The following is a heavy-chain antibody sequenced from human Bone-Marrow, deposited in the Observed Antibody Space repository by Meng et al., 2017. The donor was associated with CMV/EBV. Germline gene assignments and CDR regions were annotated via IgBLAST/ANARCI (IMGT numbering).Heavy chain of an antibody. V-gene: IGHV1-18*01. J-gene: IGHJ3*02. CDR3: ARDFYEYDDSGYYDDTFDI. CDR2: ISGYNGRV. Sequence: ASVKVSCKASGGTFSSYAISWVRQAPGQGLEWMGWISGYNGRVNYVQKLQGRVTMTTDTSTSTAYMDLRSLRSDDTAVYYCARDFYEYDDSGYYDDTFDIWGQGTMVTVSS. D-gene: IGHD3-22*01. CDR1: GGTFSSYA.